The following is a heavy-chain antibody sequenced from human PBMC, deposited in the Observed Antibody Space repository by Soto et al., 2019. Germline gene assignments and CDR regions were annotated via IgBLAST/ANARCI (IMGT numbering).Heavy chain of an antibody. J-gene: IGHJ4*02. CDR1: GFTFSSYA. CDR2: ISGSGGST. Sequence: GGSLRLSCAASGFTFSSYAMSWVRQAPGKGLEWVSAISGSGGSTYYADSVKGRFTISRDNSKNTLDLQMNSLRAEDTAVYYCAKDLGGSGFVQWLVQRYFDYWGQGTLVTVSS. D-gene: IGHD6-19*01. V-gene: IGHV3-23*01. CDR3: AKDLGGSGFVQWLVQRYFDY.